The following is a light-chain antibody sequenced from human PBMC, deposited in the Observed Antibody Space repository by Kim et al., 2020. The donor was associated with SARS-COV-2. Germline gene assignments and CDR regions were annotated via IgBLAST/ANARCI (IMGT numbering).Light chain of an antibody. J-gene: IGLJ2*01. Sequence: QSALTQPPSASGSPGQSVTISCTGTSSDVGAYDLVSWFQQHPGKAPKLIIYEVSKRPSGVPDRFFGSKSGNTASLTVSGLQAEDESDYYCSSYAGRSAVFGGGTKVTVL. CDR2: EVS. CDR1: SSDVGAYDL. CDR3: SSYAGRSAV. V-gene: IGLV2-8*01.